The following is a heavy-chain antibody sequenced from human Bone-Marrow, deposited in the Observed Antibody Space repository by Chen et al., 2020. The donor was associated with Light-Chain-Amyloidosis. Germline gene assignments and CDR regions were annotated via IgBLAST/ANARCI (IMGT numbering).Heavy chain of an antibody. CDR2: IYYSGST. J-gene: IGHJ3*02. D-gene: IGHD6-13*01. CDR1: GGSDSSSSYY. Sequence: QLQLQESGPGLVKPSETLSLTCTVSGGSDSSSSYYWGWIRQPPGKGLEWIGSIYYSGSTYYNPSLKSRVTISVDTSKNQFSLKLSSVTAADTAVYYCARQTGIAAAGTPPHAFDIWGQGTMVTVSS. V-gene: IGHV4-39*07. CDR3: ARQTGIAAAGTPPHAFDI.